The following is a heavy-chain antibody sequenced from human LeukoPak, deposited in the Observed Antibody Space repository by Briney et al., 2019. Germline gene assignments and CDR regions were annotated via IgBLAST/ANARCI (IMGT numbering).Heavy chain of an antibody. CDR1: GGSISSYY. Sequence: SETLSLTCTVSGGSISSYYWSWIRQPAGKGLEWIGRIYTSGSTNYNPSLKSRVTMSVGTSKNQFSLKLSSVTAADTAVYYCARGRAAAGTRDAFDIWGQGTMVTVSS. CDR2: IYTSGST. J-gene: IGHJ3*02. V-gene: IGHV4-4*07. D-gene: IGHD6-13*01. CDR3: ARGRAAAGTRDAFDI.